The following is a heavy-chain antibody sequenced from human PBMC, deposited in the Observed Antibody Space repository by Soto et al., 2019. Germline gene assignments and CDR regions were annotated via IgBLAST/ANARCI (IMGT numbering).Heavy chain of an antibody. V-gene: IGHV1-8*01. J-gene: IGHJ4*02. Sequence: AASVKVSCKASGYTFTSYDINWVRQATGQGLEWMGWMNPNSGNTGYAQKFQGRVTMTRNTSISTAYMELSSLRSEDTAVYYCARGDYYDSSGYFSAGFDYWGQGTLVTVSS. CDR3: ARGDYYDSSGYFSAGFDY. CDR2: MNPNSGNT. D-gene: IGHD3-22*01. CDR1: GYTFTSYD.